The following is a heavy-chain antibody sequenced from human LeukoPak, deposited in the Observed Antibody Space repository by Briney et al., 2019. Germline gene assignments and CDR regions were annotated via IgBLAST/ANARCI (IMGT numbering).Heavy chain of an antibody. J-gene: IGHJ4*02. D-gene: IGHD2-8*01. CDR1: GGSISSSSYY. V-gene: IGHV4-39*01. CDR3: ARGGDIVLMVYAYFDY. CDR2: IYYSGST. Sequence: SETLSLTCTVSGGSISSSSYYWGWIRQPPGKGLEWIGSIYYSGSTYYNPSLKSRVTISVDTSKNQFSLKLSSVTAADTAVYYCARGGDIVLMVYAYFDYWGQGPLVTVSS.